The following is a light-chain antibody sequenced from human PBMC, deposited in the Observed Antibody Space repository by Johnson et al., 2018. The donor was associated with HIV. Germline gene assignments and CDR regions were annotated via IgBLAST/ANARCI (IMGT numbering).Light chain of an antibody. CDR1: SSNIGNNY. Sequence: QPVLTQPPSVSAAPGQKVTISCSGSSSNIGNNYVSWYQQLPGTAPKLLIYDNNKRPSGIPDRFSGSKSGTSATLGITGLQNGDEADYYCETWDSSLSGYYVFGTGTKLTVL. CDR2: DNN. V-gene: IGLV1-51*01. J-gene: IGLJ1*01. CDR3: ETWDSSLSGYYV.